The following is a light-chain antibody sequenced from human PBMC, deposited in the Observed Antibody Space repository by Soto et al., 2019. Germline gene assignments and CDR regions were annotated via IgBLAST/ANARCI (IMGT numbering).Light chain of an antibody. Sequence: EIVLTQSPGTLALSPGERATLSCRASQSVSRNYLAWYQQKSGQAPRLLIYGASSRSTGIPDRFSGSGSGTDFTLTISRLEPEDFAVYYCQQYASSPLTFGGGTKVDIK. CDR2: GAS. CDR3: QQYASSPLT. J-gene: IGKJ4*01. CDR1: QSVSRNY. V-gene: IGKV3-20*01.